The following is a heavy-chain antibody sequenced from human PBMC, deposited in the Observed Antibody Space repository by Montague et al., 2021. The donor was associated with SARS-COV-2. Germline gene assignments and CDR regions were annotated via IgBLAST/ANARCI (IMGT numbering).Heavy chain of an antibody. Sequence: SLRLSCAASVFTFSSYEMNWVRQAPGKGLEWVSYISSTVSTIFXXXSXXXRFXISRDNAKNSLYLQMNSLRAEDTAVYYCASRAPTRIVLMVYAIGGYFDYWGQGTLVTVSS. CDR3: ASRAPTRIVLMVYAIGGYFDY. J-gene: IGHJ4*03. V-gene: IGHV3-48*03. CDR1: VFTFSSYE. CDR2: ISSTVSTI. D-gene: IGHD2-8*01.